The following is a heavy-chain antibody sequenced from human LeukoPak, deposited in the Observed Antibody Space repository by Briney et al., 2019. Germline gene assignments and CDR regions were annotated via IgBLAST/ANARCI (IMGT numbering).Heavy chain of an antibody. J-gene: IGHJ4*02. CDR1: GFTFDDYA. CDR2: ISWNSGSI. Sequence: GGSLGLSCAASGFTFDDYAMHWVRQAPGKGLGWVSGISWNSGSIGYADSVKGRFTISRDNAKNSLYLQMNSLRAEDTALYYCAKDSGSYPTLYYFDYWGQGTLVTVSS. D-gene: IGHD1-26*01. V-gene: IGHV3-9*01. CDR3: AKDSGSYPTLYYFDY.